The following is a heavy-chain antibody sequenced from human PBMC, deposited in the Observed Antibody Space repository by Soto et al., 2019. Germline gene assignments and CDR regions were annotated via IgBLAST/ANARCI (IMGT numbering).Heavy chain of an antibody. J-gene: IGHJ4*02. CDR1: GFTFSSYS. V-gene: IGHV3-21*01. CDR3: XRDFSSGWFRELFPIDY. Sequence: GGSLRLSCAASGFTFSSYSMNCVRQAPGKGLEWVSSISSSSSYIYYADSVKGRFTISRDNAKNSLYLQMNSLRAEDTAVYYCXRDFSSGWFRELFPIDYWGQGTLVTVSS. D-gene: IGHD3-10*01. CDR2: ISSSSSYI.